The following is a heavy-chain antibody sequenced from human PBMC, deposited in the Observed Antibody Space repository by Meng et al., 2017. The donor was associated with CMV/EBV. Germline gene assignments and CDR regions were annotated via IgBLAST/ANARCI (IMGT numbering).Heavy chain of an antibody. Sequence: YSIHGLRQAPGQRLEWMGWINAGNGDTKSSQKFQGRLTITRDSSASTVYMELSSVRFEDTAVYYCARTRTYCASTSCYTGGYYFDYWGQGTLVTVSS. CDR3: ARTRTYCASTSCYTGGYYFDY. CDR1: YS. D-gene: IGHD2-2*02. V-gene: IGHV1-3*01. J-gene: IGHJ4*02. CDR2: INAGNGDT.